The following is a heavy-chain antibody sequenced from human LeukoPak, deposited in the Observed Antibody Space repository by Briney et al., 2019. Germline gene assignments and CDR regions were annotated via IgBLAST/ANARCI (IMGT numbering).Heavy chain of an antibody. Sequence: PGGSLRLSCAASGFTFNSYSMNWVRQAPGKGLEWVSYISDSSNTIYYAGSVKGRFTISRDNAKNSLYLQMNSLRAEDTAMYYCARNTPTYSTPEYWGQGTLVTVSS. CDR3: ARNTPTYSTPEY. CDR1: GFTFNSYS. CDR2: ISDSSNTI. V-gene: IGHV3-48*01. J-gene: IGHJ4*02. D-gene: IGHD6-13*01.